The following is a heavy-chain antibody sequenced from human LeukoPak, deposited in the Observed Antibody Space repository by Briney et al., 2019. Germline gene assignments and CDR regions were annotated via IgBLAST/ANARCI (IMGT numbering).Heavy chain of an antibody. CDR1: GFSLSNSGVG. V-gene: IGHV2-5*02. J-gene: IGHJ4*02. CDR3: AHQESHSSSWSSYFDY. Sequence: GSGPTLVKPTQTLTLTCTFSGFSLSNSGVGVGWIRQPPAKALEWPAHIYWDDDKRYSPSLRTRLTITKDTSKTRVVLSLTDLDPVDTAAYYCAHQESHSSSWSSYFDYWGQGTLVTVSS. CDR2: IYWDDDK. D-gene: IGHD6-13*01.